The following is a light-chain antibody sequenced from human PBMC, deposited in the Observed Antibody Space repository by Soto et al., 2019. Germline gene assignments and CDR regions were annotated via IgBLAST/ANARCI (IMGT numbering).Light chain of an antibody. CDR2: GAS. Sequence: EIVMTQSPATLSLSPGERSTLSCRSSQSVSTNVAWYQQRPGQALSLLIYGASTRASGCPSRFTGSGSATGFTLTISSLQSEDFALYYCQQYDNWPPGITFGQGTRLEIK. J-gene: IGKJ5*01. CDR1: QSVSTN. V-gene: IGKV3-15*01. CDR3: QQYDNWPPGIT.